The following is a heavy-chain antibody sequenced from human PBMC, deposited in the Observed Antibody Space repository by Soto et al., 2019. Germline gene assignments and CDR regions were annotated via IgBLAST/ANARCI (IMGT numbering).Heavy chain of an antibody. CDR2: IYHSGTT. CDR1: GASISNTDW. V-gene: IGHV4-4*02. D-gene: IGHD1-26*01. J-gene: IGHJ4*02. Sequence: SETLSLTCAVSGASISNTDWWTWVRQPPGKGLEWIGEIYHSGTTNCDPSHKSRVTISLDKSKNQFSLALSSVTAADTAVYYCAIPGAGDFDFWGQGTLVTVSS. CDR3: AIPGAGDFDF.